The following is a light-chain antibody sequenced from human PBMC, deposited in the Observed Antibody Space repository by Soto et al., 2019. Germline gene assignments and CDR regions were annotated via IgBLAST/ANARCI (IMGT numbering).Light chain of an antibody. Sequence: EIVLTQSPGTLSLSPGDRATLSCRASQSVSSNYLAWYQQKPGQAPRLLIYGASRGAAGIPDRFSGSGSGTDFTLTISRLEREDFAVYFCQHYGRSPMFTFGQGTKLEVK. J-gene: IGKJ2*01. CDR2: GAS. CDR3: QHYGRSPMFT. CDR1: QSVSSNY. V-gene: IGKV3-20*01.